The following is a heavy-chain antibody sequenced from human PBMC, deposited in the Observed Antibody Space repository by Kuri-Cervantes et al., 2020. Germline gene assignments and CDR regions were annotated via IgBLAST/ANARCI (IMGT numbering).Heavy chain of an antibody. CDR1: GGSISSGDCY. D-gene: IGHD3-16*01. CDR3: ARDPGE. CDR2: IFYSGST. J-gene: IGHJ4*02. V-gene: IGHV4-61*08. Sequence: SETLSLTCTVSGGSISSGDCYWSWIRQPPGKGLEWIGYIFYSGSTNYNPSLKSRVTISVDTSKNQFSLKLRSVTAADTAVYYCARDPGEWGQGTLVTVSS.